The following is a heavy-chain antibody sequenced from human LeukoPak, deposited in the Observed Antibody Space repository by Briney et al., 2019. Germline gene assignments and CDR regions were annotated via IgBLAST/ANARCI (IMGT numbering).Heavy chain of an antibody. CDR2: MNPNSGNT. Sequence: ASVKVSCKASGGTFSSYAINWVRQATGQGLEWMGWMNPNSGNTGYAQKFQGRVTITRNTSISTAYMELSSLRSEDTAVYYCARGCSSTSCYLGYWFDPWGQGTLVTVSS. J-gene: IGHJ5*02. V-gene: IGHV1-8*03. CDR1: GGTFSSYA. CDR3: ARGCSSTSCYLGYWFDP. D-gene: IGHD2-2*01.